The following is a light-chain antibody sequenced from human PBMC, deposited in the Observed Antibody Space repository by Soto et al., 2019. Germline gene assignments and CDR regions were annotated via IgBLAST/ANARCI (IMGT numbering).Light chain of an antibody. CDR3: QQYDTSPMYT. CDR1: QSVSSSY. J-gene: IGKJ2*01. Sequence: EIVLTQSPGTLSLSPGERATLSCRASQSVSSSYLAWYQQKPGQAPRLLIYDASRRSTGILDRFSGSGSGTDFTLTISRLEPEDFAVYYCQQYDTSPMYTFGQGTKLEIK. CDR2: DAS. V-gene: IGKV3-20*01.